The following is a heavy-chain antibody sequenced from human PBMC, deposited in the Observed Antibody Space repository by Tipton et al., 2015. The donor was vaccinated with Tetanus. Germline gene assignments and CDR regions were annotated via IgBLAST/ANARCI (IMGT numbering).Heavy chain of an antibody. J-gene: IGHJ4*02. D-gene: IGHD1-26*01. CDR3: ARARAGLLHFAY. CDR2: IHSGGNT. V-gene: IGHV3-53*01. Sequence: SLRLSCAASGFTVSSNYMTWVRQAPGKGLEWVSVIHSGGNTYYADSVKGRFTISRDNSKNTLYLQMNSLRAEDTAVYYCARARAGLLHFAYWGQGPLVPVSS. CDR1: GFTVSSNY.